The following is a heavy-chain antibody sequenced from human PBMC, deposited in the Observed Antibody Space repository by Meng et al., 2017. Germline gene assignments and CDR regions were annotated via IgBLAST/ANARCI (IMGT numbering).Heavy chain of an antibody. CDR2: INPSGGST. Sequence: QGQLVQAVAEAKKPGTYVKGSCKASGYTFTSYYMPWVRQAPGQGLEWMGIINPSGGSTSYAQKFQGRVTMTRDTSTSTVYMELSSLRSEDTAVYYCASSSGWGDPVYDYWGQGTLVTVSS. D-gene: IGHD2-21*01. V-gene: IGHV1-46*01. J-gene: IGHJ4*02. CDR1: GYTFTSYY. CDR3: ASSSGWGDPVYDY.